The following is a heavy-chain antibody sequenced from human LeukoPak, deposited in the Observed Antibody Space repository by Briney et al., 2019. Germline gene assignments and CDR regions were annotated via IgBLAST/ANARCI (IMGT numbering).Heavy chain of an antibody. Sequence: GGSLRLSCAASGFTVITNDMTWVRQAPGKGLEWVSVLYSDGNTKYADSVQGRFTISRDNSKNTLYLEMNSLSPDDTAVYYCARGEEPLAANTLAYWGQGTLVTVSS. J-gene: IGHJ4*02. CDR2: LYSDGNT. CDR1: GFTVITND. V-gene: IGHV3-53*01. D-gene: IGHD1-14*01. CDR3: ARGEEPLAANTLAY.